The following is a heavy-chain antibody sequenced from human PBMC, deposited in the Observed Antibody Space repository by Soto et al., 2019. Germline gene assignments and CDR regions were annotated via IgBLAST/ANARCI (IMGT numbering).Heavy chain of an antibody. CDR3: ARDRGYDAHDYYYNAMDV. V-gene: IGHV3-53*01. CDR2: IWSAGLT. CDR1: GFTVSSKY. D-gene: IGHD2-15*01. J-gene: IGHJ6*02. Sequence: EAQVVESGGGLIQPGGSLRLSCAASGFTVSSKYMTWVRQAPGKGLEWVSIIWSAGLTYYADSVKGRFTISRDNSKNTLYLQMNSLRAEDTAVYYCARDRGYDAHDYYYNAMDVWGQGTTVTVSS.